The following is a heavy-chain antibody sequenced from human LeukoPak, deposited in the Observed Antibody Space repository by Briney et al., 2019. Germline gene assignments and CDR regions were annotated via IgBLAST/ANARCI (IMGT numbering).Heavy chain of an antibody. J-gene: IGHJ3*02. Sequence: GGSLRLSCAASGFTFSSYWMSWVRQAPGKGLEWVANIKQDGSEKYYVDSVKGRFTISRDNAKNSLYLQMNSLRAEDTAVYYCARVGYDILTGYQEDAFDIWGQGTMVTVSS. CDR3: ARVGYDILTGYQEDAFDI. D-gene: IGHD3-9*01. V-gene: IGHV3-7*01. CDR2: IKQDGSEK. CDR1: GFTFSSYW.